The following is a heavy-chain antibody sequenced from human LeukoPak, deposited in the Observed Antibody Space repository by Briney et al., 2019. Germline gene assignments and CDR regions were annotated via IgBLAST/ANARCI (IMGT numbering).Heavy chain of an antibody. J-gene: IGHJ4*02. CDR2: IRAYNANT. D-gene: IGHD3-22*01. V-gene: IGHV1-18*01. CDR1: GYTFTSYG. Sequence: ASVKLSCKASGYTFTSYGISGVRRASGNGLEYRVWIRAYNANTNHAQKIQGTVTMATDTSTSTTYMGLGSQRSEHTAMYYCAKAPKTESSGYYINWGQGDLFTVSS. CDR3: AKAPKTESSGYYIN.